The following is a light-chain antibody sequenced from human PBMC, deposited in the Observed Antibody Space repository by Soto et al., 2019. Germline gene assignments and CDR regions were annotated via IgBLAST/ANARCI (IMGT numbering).Light chain of an antibody. V-gene: IGLV6-57*02. J-gene: IGLJ7*01. Sequence: NFMLTQPHSVSESPGKTVTISCTGSRVSIDRIYVQWYQQRPGSAPTTVIYEDKKRPSGVPDRFSGSIDSSSNSASLTISGLKTEDEADYYCQSYGGNTLPVFGGGTQLTVL. CDR3: QSYGGNTLPV. CDR1: RVSIDRIY. CDR2: EDK.